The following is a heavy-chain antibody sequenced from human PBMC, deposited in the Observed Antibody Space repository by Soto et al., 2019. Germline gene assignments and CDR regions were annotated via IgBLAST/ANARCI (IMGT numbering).Heavy chain of an antibody. V-gene: IGHV5-51*01. D-gene: IGHD2-2*01. CDR1: GYSFTSYW. CDR2: IYPGDSDT. CDR3: ARLRGVPADDGNYYYYGMDV. Sequence: PGESLKISRKGSGYSFTSYWIGWVRQMPGKGLEWMGIIYPGDSDTRYSPSFQGQVTISADKSISTAYLQWSSLKASDTAMYYCARLRGVPADDGNYYYYGMDVWGQGTTVTVSS. J-gene: IGHJ6*02.